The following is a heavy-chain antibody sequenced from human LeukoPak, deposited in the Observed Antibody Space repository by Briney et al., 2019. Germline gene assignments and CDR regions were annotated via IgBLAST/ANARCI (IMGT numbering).Heavy chain of an antibody. Sequence: GGSLRLSCTASGFTFGDYAMSWVRQAPGRGLEWVGFIRSKAYGGTTEYAASVKGRFTISRDDSKSIAYLQMNSLKTEDTAVYYCTRDSKSSSWDRTYYYYYMDVWGKGTTVTISS. D-gene: IGHD6-13*01. CDR1: GFTFGDYA. V-gene: IGHV3-49*04. CDR2: IRSKAYGGTT. CDR3: TRDSKSSSWDRTYYYYYMDV. J-gene: IGHJ6*03.